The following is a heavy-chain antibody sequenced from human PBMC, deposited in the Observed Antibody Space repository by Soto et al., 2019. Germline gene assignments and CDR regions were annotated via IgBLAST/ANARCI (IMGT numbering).Heavy chain of an antibody. CDR2: ISAYNGNT. CDR1: GYTFTSYG. D-gene: IGHD3-22*01. CDR3: ARGIYDSSGYTNWFDP. J-gene: IGHJ5*02. Sequence: ASVKVSCKASGYTFTSYGISWVRQAPGQGLEWMGWISAYNGNTNYAQKLQGRVTMTTDTSTSTAYMELRSLRSDDTAVYYRARGIYDSSGYTNWFDPWGQGTLVTVSS. V-gene: IGHV1-18*01.